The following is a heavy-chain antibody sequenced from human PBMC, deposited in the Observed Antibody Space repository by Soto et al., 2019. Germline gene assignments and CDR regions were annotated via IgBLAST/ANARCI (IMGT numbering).Heavy chain of an antibody. Sequence: QVQLVQSGAEVKKPGSSVKVSCKASGGTFSSYAISWVRQAPGQGLEWMGGIIPIFGTANYAQKFQGRVTITADESTSTAYMELSSLRSEDTAVYYCARSPYYYDSSGYYNFDYWGQGTLVTVSS. CDR2: IIPIFGTA. D-gene: IGHD3-22*01. CDR3: ARSPYYYDSSGYYNFDY. CDR1: GGTFSSYA. V-gene: IGHV1-69*12. J-gene: IGHJ4*02.